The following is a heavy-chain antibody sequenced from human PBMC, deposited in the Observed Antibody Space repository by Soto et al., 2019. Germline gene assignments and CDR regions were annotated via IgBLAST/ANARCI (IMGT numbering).Heavy chain of an antibody. D-gene: IGHD5-18*01. CDR3: AIGRRYSYGSTLLNYYFDY. V-gene: IGHV4-34*01. J-gene: IGHJ4*02. CDR2: VYHNGNT. Sequence: QVQLQQWGAGLLKPSETLSLTCAVSGGSFSGYYWTWIRQPPGKGPEWIGEVYHNGNTNYNPSLKSLVTISVDTSKNQFSLELSSVTAAATAVYSCAIGRRYSYGSTLLNYYFDYWGKGTLVTVSS. CDR1: GGSFSGYY.